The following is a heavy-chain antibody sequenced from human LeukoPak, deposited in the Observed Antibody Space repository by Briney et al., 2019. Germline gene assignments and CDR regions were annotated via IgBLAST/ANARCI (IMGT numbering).Heavy chain of an antibody. V-gene: IGHV1-18*01. CDR3: ARDSRSSGWYGGSYNWFDP. J-gene: IGHJ5*02. CDR2: ISAYNGNT. Sequence: ASVKVPCKASGYTFTSYGISWVRQAPGQGLEWMGWISAYNGNTNYAQKLQGRVTMTTDTSTSTAYMELRSLRSDDTAVYYCARDSRSSGWYGGSYNWFDPWGQGTLVTVSS. D-gene: IGHD6-19*01. CDR1: GYTFTSYG.